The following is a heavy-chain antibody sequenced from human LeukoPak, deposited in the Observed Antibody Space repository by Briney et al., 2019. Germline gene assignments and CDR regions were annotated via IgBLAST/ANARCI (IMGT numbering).Heavy chain of an antibody. D-gene: IGHD6-13*01. Sequence: GASVKVSCKASGYTFTSYYMHWVRQAPGQGLEWMGIINPSGGSTSYAQKFQGRVTMTRDTSTSTVYMELSSLRSEDTAVYYCARDLRVAAAGTPRSLGYWGQGTLVTVSS. CDR1: GYTFTSYY. J-gene: IGHJ4*02. CDR2: INPSGGST. CDR3: ARDLRVAAAGTPRSLGY. V-gene: IGHV1-46*01.